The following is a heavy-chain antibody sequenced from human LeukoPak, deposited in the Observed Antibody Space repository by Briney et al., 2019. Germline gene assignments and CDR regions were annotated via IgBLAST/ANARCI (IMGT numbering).Heavy chain of an antibody. CDR3: ASGSLGDGYGVGDYYQYMDV. CDR2: IMPLFGTA. Sequence: SVKVSCKASGGTFNSYAISWVRQAPGQGLEWMGGIMPLFGTANYAQEFQGRVTFTTDESASTAYMEVSSLRSEDTAVYCCASGSLGDGYGVGDYYQYMDVWGKGTTVTVSS. D-gene: IGHD5-24*01. J-gene: IGHJ6*03. CDR1: GGTFNSYA. V-gene: IGHV1-69*05.